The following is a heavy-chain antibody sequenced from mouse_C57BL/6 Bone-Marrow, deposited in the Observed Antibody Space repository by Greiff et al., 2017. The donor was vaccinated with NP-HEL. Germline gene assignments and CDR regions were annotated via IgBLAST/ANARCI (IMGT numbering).Heavy chain of an antibody. CDR2: IDPEDGDT. Sequence: VHVKQSGAELVRPGASVKLSCTASGFNIKDYYMHWVKQRPEQGLEWIGRIDPEDGDTEYAPKFQGKATMTADTSSNTAYLQLSSLTSEDTAVYYCTITVGPPFAYWGQGTLVTVSA. CDR3: TITVGPPFAY. J-gene: IGHJ3*01. CDR1: GFNIKDYY. D-gene: IGHD1-1*01. V-gene: IGHV14-1*01.